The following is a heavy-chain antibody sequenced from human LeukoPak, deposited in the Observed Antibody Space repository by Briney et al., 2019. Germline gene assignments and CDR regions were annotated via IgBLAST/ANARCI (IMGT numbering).Heavy chain of an antibody. CDR1: GDSISTSTHY. D-gene: IGHD6-19*01. CDR2: FYYSGST. CDR3: VRHVYNIGWIYYFDD. J-gene: IGHJ4*02. V-gene: IGHV4-39*01. Sequence: SETLSLTCTVSGDSISTSTHYWGWIRQPPGKGLEWIGGFYYSGSTYYNPSLKSRVTISVDTSKNQFSLKLSSVTAADTALYYCVRHVYNIGWIYYFDDWGQGTLVTVSS.